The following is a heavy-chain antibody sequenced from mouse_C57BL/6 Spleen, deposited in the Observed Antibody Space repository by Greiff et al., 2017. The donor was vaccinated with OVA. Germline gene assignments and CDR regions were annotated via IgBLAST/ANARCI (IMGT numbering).Heavy chain of an antibody. D-gene: IGHD2-1*01. CDR2: IYPRSGNT. V-gene: IGHV1-81*01. J-gene: IGHJ4*01. CDR1: GYTFTSYG. CDR3: ASYGNFSMDY. Sequence: QVQLQQSGAELARPGASVKLSCKASGYTFTSYGISWVKQSTGQGLEWIGEIYPRSGNTYYNEKFKGKATLTADKSSSTAYMELRSLTSEDSAVYFCASYGNFSMDYWGQGTSVTVSS.